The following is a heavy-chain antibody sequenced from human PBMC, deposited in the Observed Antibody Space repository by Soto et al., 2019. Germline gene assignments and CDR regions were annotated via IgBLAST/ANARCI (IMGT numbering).Heavy chain of an antibody. CDR1: GYTFTSYG. CDR2: ISAYNGNT. J-gene: IGHJ6*02. CDR3: ARDDIVVVPAATPLDYYGMDV. D-gene: IGHD2-2*02. Sequence: ASVKVSCKASGYTFTSYGISWVRQAPGQGLEWMGWISAYNGNTNYAQKLQGRVTMATDTSTSTAYMELRSLRSDDTAVYYCARDDIVVVPAATPLDYYGMDVWGQGTTVTVSS. V-gene: IGHV1-18*04.